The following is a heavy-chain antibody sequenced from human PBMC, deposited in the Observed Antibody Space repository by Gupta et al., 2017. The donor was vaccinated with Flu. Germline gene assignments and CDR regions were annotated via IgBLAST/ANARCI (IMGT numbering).Heavy chain of an antibody. CDR3: ARELAVAGTDYPGAYYGMDV. Sequence: EVQLVESGGGLVQPGGSLRLSCAASGFTSSSYDMPGVRQATGKGLEWVSAIGTAGDTYYPGSVKGRFTISRENAKNSLYLQMNSLRAGDTAVYYCARELAVAGTDYPGAYYGMDVWGQGTTVTVSS. CDR1: GFTSSSYD. V-gene: IGHV3-13*04. CDR2: IGTAGDT. D-gene: IGHD6-19*01. J-gene: IGHJ6*02.